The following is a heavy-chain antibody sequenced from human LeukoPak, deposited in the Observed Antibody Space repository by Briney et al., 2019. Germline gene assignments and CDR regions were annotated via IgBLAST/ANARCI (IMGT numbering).Heavy chain of an antibody. CDR3: ARVDRSVDQLGYCSGGSCLSFDY. CDR2: IYYSGST. D-gene: IGHD2-15*01. Sequence: SETLSLTCTVSGGSISSSSYYWGWIRQPPGKGLEWIGYIYYSGSTYYNPSLKSRVTISVDTSKNQFSLKLSSVTAADTAVYYCARVDRSVDQLGYCSGGSCLSFDYWGQGTLVTVSS. V-gene: IGHV4-39*07. J-gene: IGHJ4*02. CDR1: GGSISSSSYY.